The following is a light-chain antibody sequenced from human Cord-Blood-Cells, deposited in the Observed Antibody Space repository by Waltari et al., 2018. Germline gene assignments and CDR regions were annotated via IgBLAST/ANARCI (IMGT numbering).Light chain of an antibody. CDR1: QSVSSSY. Sequence: ETVLTQSPGTLSLSPGERATLSCSASQSVSSSYLAWYQQTPGQAPRLLIYGASSRATGIPDRFSGSGSGTDFTLTISRLEPEDFAVYYCQQYGSSPRTFGQGTKVEIK. V-gene: IGKV3-20*01. J-gene: IGKJ1*01. CDR2: GAS. CDR3: QQYGSSPRT.